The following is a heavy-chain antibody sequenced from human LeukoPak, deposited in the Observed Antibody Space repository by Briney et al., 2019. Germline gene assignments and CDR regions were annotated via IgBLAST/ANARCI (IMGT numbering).Heavy chain of an antibody. D-gene: IGHD4-11*01. V-gene: IGHV3-21*01. CDR1: GFTFSSYS. CDR3: ARDCTLTTVTTGRWFDP. CDR2: ISSSSSYI. J-gene: IGHJ5*02. Sequence: GGSLRLSCAASGFTFSSYSMNWVRQAPGKGLEWVSSISSSSSYIYYADSVKGRFTISRDNAKNSLYLQMNSLRAEDTAVYYCARDCTLTTVTTGRWFDPWGQGTLVTVSS.